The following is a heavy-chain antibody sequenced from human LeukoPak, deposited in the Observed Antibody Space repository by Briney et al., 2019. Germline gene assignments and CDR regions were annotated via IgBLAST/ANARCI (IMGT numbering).Heavy chain of an antibody. V-gene: IGHV3-30*04. Sequence: PGGSLRLSCAASGFTFSSYAMHWVRQAPGKGLEWVAVIWYDGSIEYYADSVKGRFTISRDNSKNTLWLQMNSLRAEDTAVYYCVRARGSGWGQGTLVTVSS. J-gene: IGHJ4*02. CDR1: GFTFSSYA. D-gene: IGHD3-10*01. CDR2: IWYDGSIE. CDR3: VRARGSG.